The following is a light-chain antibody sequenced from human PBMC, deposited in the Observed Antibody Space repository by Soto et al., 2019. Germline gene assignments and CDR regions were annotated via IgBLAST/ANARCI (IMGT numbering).Light chain of an antibody. J-gene: IGKJ4*01. CDR3: QQSYSARLT. CDR1: QSINRY. CDR2: VAS. Sequence: DLQMTPSPSSLSASGGYRVTIPCRASQSINRYLNWYQQKPGKAPKVLIHVASSLESGVPSRFRGSGSGTDFTLTISSLQPEDFATYYCQQSYSARLTFGGGTKVDIK. V-gene: IGKV1-39*01.